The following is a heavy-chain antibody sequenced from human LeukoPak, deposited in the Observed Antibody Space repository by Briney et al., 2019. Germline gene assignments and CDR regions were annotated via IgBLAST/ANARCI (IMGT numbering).Heavy chain of an antibody. Sequence: PGGSLRLSCAASGFTVSSNYMSWVRQAPGKGLEWVSVIYSGGSTYYADSVKGRFTISRDNSKNTLYLQMNSLRAEDTAVYYCARGGCVVSSTSCPLRYWGQGTLVTVSS. J-gene: IGHJ4*02. V-gene: IGHV3-53*01. D-gene: IGHD2-2*01. CDR1: GFTVSSNY. CDR2: IYSGGST. CDR3: ARGGCVVSSTSCPLRY.